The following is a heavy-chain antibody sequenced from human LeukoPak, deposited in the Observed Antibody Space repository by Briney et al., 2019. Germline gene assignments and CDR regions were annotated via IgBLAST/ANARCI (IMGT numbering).Heavy chain of an antibody. V-gene: IGHV1-69*13. CDR3: ARSNMTTVVRFNYYYYYMDV. Sequence: GASVKVSCKASGGTFSSYAISWVRQAPGQGLEWMGGIIPIFGTANYAQKFQGRVTVTADESTSTAYMELSSLRSEDTAVYYCARSNMTTVVRFNYYYYYMDVWGKGTTVTVSS. CDR1: GGTFSSYA. CDR2: IIPIFGTA. D-gene: IGHD4-23*01. J-gene: IGHJ6*03.